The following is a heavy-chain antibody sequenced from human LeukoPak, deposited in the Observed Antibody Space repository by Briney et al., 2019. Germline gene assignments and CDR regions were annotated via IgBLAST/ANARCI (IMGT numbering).Heavy chain of an antibody. J-gene: IGHJ3*02. CDR1: GFTFGDCA. CDR3: TSFVVVTASDAFDI. Sequence: GGSLRLSCTASGFTFGDCAMSWFRQAPGKGLEWVGFIRSKAYGGTTEYAASVKGRFTISRDDSKSIAYLQMNSLKTEDTAVYYCTSFVVVTASDAFDIWGQGTMVTVSS. D-gene: IGHD2-21*02. V-gene: IGHV3-49*03. CDR2: IRSKAYGGTT.